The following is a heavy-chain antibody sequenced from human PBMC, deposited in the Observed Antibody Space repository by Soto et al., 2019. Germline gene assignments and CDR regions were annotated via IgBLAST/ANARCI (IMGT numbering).Heavy chain of an antibody. J-gene: IGHJ4*02. CDR2: IVPFFTTP. D-gene: IGHD3-22*01. CDR1: GDTFGSYS. Sequence: ASVKVSCKASGDTFGSYSITWVRQAPGQGLDWMGRIVPFFTTPKFAQKFQGRVTITADESSNTVYMELSGLTSEDTAMYYCAREGFSSSYLAYWGQGTLITVSS. V-gene: IGHV1-69*13. CDR3: AREGFSSSYLAY.